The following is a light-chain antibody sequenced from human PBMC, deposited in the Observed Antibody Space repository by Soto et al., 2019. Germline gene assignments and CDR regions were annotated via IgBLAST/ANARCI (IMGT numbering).Light chain of an antibody. CDR1: SSDVGSYNL. V-gene: IGLV2-14*02. CDR3: SSYTSTMTNV. CDR2: DVV. Sequence: QSALTQPASVSGSPGQSITISCTGTSSDVGSYNLVSWYQQHPGKAPKLMIYDVVDRPSGVSYRFSGSKSGNTASLTISGLQAADEADYFCSSYTSTMTNVFGSGTKVTVL. J-gene: IGLJ1*01.